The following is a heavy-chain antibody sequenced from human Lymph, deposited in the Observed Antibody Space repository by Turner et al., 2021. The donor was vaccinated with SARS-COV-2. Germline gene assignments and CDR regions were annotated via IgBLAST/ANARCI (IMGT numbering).Heavy chain of an antibody. V-gene: IGHV3-53*02. Sequence: EVQLVETGGGLLQPGVSLRLSCAASGIIVSRNYMNWVRQAPGKGLEWVSVIYSGGTTYYADSVKGRFTISRDNSKNTLYLQMNSLRVEDTAVYYCARDLGTYGMDVWGQGTTVTVSS. CDR3: ARDLGTYGMDV. CDR2: IYSGGTT. J-gene: IGHJ6*02. CDR1: GIIVSRNY. D-gene: IGHD6-13*01.